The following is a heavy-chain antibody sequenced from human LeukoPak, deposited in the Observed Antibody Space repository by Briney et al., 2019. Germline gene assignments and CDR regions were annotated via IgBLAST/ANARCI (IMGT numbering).Heavy chain of an antibody. CDR2: TKPKTGNT. CDR1: GYTFSSYA. V-gene: IGHV7-4-1*01. J-gene: IGHJ6*04. D-gene: IGHD6-13*01. CDR3: AIQPHGSSIWPSPSLGYGMDV. Sequence: ASVKVSCKASGYTFSSYAMNGVRQAPGQGLEWVGRTKPKTGNTPYAQGFTGRFVFSLDTSVSTAYLQICSLKAEDTAVYYCAIQPHGSSIWPSPSLGYGMDVWGKGTTVTVSS.